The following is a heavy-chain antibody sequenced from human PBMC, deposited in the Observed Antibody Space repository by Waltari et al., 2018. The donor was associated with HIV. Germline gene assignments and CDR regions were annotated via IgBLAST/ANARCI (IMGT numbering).Heavy chain of an antibody. Sequence: QVQLQESGPGLVKPSQTLSLTCTVSGGSISSGSYYWSWIRQPAGTGLEWIGRIYTSGSTNYNPSLKSRVTISVDTSKNQFSLKLSSVTAADTAVYYCAGGMIFGVVTGSYWGQGTLVTVSS. D-gene: IGHD3-3*01. CDR2: IYTSGST. V-gene: IGHV4-61*02. J-gene: IGHJ4*02. CDR3: AGGMIFGVVTGSY. CDR1: GGSISSGSYY.